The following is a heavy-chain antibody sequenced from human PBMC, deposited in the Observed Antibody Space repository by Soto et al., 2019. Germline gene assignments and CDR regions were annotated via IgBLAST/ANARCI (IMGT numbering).Heavy chain of an antibody. Sequence: QVQLVQSGAEVKKPGASVKVSCKASGYTFSAYGINWVRQAPGQGLEWVAWISAHNGNTKYAQKLRGRVTMTTDTSTRTAYMELRSLRSDDTAVYYCARADYCSGGSCYPGTTDYWGQGTLVTVSS. CDR1: GYTFSAYG. J-gene: IGHJ4*02. V-gene: IGHV1-18*01. D-gene: IGHD2-15*01. CDR3: ARADYCSGGSCYPGTTDY. CDR2: ISAHNGNT.